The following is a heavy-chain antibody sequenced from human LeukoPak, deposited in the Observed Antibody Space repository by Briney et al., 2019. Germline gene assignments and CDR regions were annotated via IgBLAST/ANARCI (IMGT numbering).Heavy chain of an antibody. CDR2: ISWNSGDI. D-gene: IGHD2-21*02. Sequence: GGSLRLSCAASVFSFGDYALHWVRQAPGKGLEGVASISWNSGDIVHADSVKGRFTISRDNAKNSLYLQMDSLRTEDTALYYCVKSGGYATAIRYFDLWGRGTLVTVSS. CDR3: VKSGGYATAIRYFDL. V-gene: IGHV3-9*01. J-gene: IGHJ2*01. CDR1: VFSFGDYA.